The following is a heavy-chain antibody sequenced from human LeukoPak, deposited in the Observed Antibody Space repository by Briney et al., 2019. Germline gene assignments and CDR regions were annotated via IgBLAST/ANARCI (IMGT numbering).Heavy chain of an antibody. V-gene: IGHV1-69*05. CDR2: IIPIFGTA. Sequence: GASVKVSCKASGGTFSSYAISWVRQAPGQGLEWMGGIIPIFGTANYAQKFQGRVTITTDESTSTAYMELSSLRSEDTAVYYCARGSQWLPSAFDIWGQGTMVTVSS. D-gene: IGHD6-19*01. J-gene: IGHJ3*02. CDR3: ARGSQWLPSAFDI. CDR1: GGTFSSYA.